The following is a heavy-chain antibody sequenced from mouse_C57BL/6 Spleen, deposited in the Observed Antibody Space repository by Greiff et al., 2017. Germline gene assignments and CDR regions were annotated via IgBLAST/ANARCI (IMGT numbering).Heavy chain of an antibody. J-gene: IGHJ2*01. CDR1: GFSLSTFGMG. Sequence: QVTLKVSGPGILQPSQTLSLTCSFSGFSLSTFGMGVGWIRQPSGKGLEWLAHIWWDDDMYYNPALKSQLTISKDTSKNQVFLKIANVDTADTATYCCARAQFITTVVAGGYFDCWGQGTTLPVSS. D-gene: IGHD1-1*01. V-gene: IGHV8-8*01. CDR3: ARAQFITTVVAGGYFDC. CDR2: IWWDDDM.